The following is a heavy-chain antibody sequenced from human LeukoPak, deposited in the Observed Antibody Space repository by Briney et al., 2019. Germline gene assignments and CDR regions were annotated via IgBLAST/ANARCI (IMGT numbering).Heavy chain of an antibody. J-gene: IGHJ5*02. CDR2: ISQSGNI. V-gene: IGHV4-30-2*01. CDR1: GDSISSGGYS. CDR3: ARSPLAFYDSSGYPRVWFDP. Sequence: SETLSLTCTVSGDSISSGGYSWSWIRQPPGKGLEWIGYVYHIGYISQSGNIYQNPSLKSRVTISLDTSRNQFSLKLSSVTAADTAVYYCARSPLAFYDSSGYPRVWFDPWGQGTLVTVSS. D-gene: IGHD3-22*01.